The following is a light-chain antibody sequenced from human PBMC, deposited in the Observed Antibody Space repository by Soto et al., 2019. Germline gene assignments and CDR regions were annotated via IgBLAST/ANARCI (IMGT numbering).Light chain of an antibody. CDR3: GSWDSSLSDYV. V-gene: IGLV1-51*01. Sequence: QSVLTHPPSVSSASGQRVTISCPGSSSNIGGNSVSWYQQLPGTAPKLLIYDDDKRPSGIPDRFSGSKSGTSATLGITGFQTGDEADYYCGSWDSSLSDYVFGTGTKVTXL. J-gene: IGLJ1*01. CDR1: SSNIGGNS. CDR2: DDD.